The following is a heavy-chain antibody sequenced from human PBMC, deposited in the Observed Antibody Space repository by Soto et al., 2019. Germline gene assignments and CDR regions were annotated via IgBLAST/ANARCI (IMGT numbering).Heavy chain of an antibody. CDR3: AREKRANGYFDY. CDR2: IKQAGSEK. V-gene: IGHV3-7*01. J-gene: IGHJ4*02. CDR1: GFTFSADW. D-gene: IGHD6-25*01. Sequence: GGSLRLSCAASGFTFSADWMSWVRQAPGKGLEWVANIKQAGSEKYYVDSVNGRFIISRDDAKNSLFLQVNSLRVEDTAVYYCAREKRANGYFDYWGQGTLVTVSS.